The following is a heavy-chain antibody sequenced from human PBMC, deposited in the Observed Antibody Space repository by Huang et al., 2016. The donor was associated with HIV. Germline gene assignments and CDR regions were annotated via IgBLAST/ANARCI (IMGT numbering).Heavy chain of an antibody. CDR1: GYNFDRYW. CDR2: IYPGDYGT. V-gene: IGHV5-51*01. CDR3: ARQGLWLPPTDPFDY. D-gene: IGHD3-10*01. Sequence: EVHLVQSGAEVKEPGESLKISCQASGYNFDRYWIGWVRQMPGKGLGWMLFIYPGDYGTGYDPSFQGQVTISADQSINTAYLQWSSLKASDTAIYFCARQGLWLPPTDPFDYWGQGTPVTVSA. J-gene: IGHJ4*02.